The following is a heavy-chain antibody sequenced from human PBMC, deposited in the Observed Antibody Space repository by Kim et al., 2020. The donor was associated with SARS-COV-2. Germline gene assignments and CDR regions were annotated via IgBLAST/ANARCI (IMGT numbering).Heavy chain of an antibody. CDR3: AKVSGIAA. J-gene: IGHJ6*02. D-gene: IGHD6-13*01. Sequence: GGSLRLSCAASGFTFSSYGMHWVRQTPGKGLEWVAVISNDGSQKYYADSVKGRFTVSRDSSKNTLYLQMNSLRLDDTAVYHCAKVSGIAAWGQGTTVTVSS. CDR2: ISNDGSQK. CDR1: GFTFSSYG. V-gene: IGHV3-30*18.